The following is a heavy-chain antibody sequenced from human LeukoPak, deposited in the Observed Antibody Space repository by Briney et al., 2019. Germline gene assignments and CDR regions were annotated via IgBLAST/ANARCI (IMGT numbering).Heavy chain of an antibody. D-gene: IGHD6-6*01. CDR1: GFTFDDYA. V-gene: IGHV3-9*01. CDR2: ISWNSGSI. Sequence: LRLSCAASGFTFDDYAMHWVRQAPGKGLEWVSGISWNSGSIGYADSVKGRFTISRDNAKNSLYLQMNSLRAEDTALYYCAKDIYFGSSSGIGSDYWGQGTLVTVSS. CDR3: AKDIYFGSSSGIGSDY. J-gene: IGHJ4*02.